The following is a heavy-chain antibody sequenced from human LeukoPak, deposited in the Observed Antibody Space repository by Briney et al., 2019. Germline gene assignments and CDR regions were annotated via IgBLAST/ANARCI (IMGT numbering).Heavy chain of an antibody. D-gene: IGHD1-7*01. CDR1: GYTFTGYY. CDR2: INPNSGGT. J-gene: IGHJ3*02. Sequence: ASVKVSCKASGYTFTGYYMHWVRQAPGQGLEWMGWINPNSGGTNYAQKFQGRVTMTRDTSISTAFMELSRLRSDDTAVYYCARGGDWNYVYDAFDIWGQGTMVTVSS. V-gene: IGHV1-2*02. CDR3: ARGGDWNYVYDAFDI.